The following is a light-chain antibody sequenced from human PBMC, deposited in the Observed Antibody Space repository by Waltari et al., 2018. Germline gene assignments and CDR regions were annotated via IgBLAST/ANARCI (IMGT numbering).Light chain of an antibody. CDR1: SSNIGSPYN. Sequence: QSVLTQPPSVSGAPGQRVTISCTGSSSNIGSPYNVHWYQQVPGRAPKLLIYYDVHRPAGVPDRFSGSKSGTSASLAITGLQAEDEAEYFCQSYDSGLNGLFFGGGTKVTVL. V-gene: IGLV1-40*01. CDR2: YDV. J-gene: IGLJ2*01. CDR3: QSYDSGLNGLF.